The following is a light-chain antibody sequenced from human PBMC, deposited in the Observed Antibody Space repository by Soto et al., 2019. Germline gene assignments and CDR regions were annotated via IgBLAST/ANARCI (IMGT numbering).Light chain of an antibody. Sequence: QSVLTQPASVSGSPGQSITISCTGTSSDVGGYNYVSWYQQHPGKDPKLIIYDVSNRPSGVSNRFSGSKSGTTASLTISGLQAEDEADYYCSSFTTTSTYVFGTGTKATVL. CDR3: SSFTTTSTYV. CDR1: SSDVGGYNY. V-gene: IGLV2-14*01. CDR2: DVS. J-gene: IGLJ1*01.